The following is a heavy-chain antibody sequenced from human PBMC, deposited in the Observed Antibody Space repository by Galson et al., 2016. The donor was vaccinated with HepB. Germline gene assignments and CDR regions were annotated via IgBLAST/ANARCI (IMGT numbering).Heavy chain of an antibody. V-gene: IGHV3-74*01. CDR1: GFTFSSYW. CDR2: IDSDGTST. J-gene: IGHJ4*02. Sequence: SLRLSCAASGFTFSSYWMYWVRQGPGKGLVWVLRIDSDGTSTSYADSVKGRFTISRDNAKNTLYLQMNSLRAEDTAVFYCARGWRGGTLGEDGSAGLHWGQGTLVTVSS. D-gene: IGHD1-26*01. CDR3: ARGWRGGTLGEDGSAGLH.